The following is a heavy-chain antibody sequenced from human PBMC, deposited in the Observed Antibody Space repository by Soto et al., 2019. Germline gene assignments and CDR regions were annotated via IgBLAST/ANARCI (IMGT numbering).Heavy chain of an antibody. CDR3: LFAAWGTYYGLDV. J-gene: IGHJ6*04. D-gene: IGHD2-21*01. Sequence: QVQLVESGGGVVQPGRSLRLSCAASGFSFSSYPMHWVRQAPGKGLEWLAVISDGSHEYYADSVKGRFSISRDKSKNTRSLQMNRLRAEDTAEYFCLFAAWGTYYGLDVCGKGTTVTVS. V-gene: IGHV3-30*04. CDR2: ISDGSHE. CDR1: GFSFSSYP.